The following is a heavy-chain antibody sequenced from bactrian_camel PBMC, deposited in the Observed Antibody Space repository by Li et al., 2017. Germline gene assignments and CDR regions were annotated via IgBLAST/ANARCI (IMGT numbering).Heavy chain of an antibody. D-gene: IGHD5*01. CDR2: ITSLPSLFRAA. CDR1: GLIGSNSYR. V-gene: IGHV3S6*01. Sequence: HVQLVESGGDSVQAGGSLRLSCQVLGLIGSNSYRMAWFRQAPGKEVEWVAGITSLPSLFRAASYADSVKGRFTISRDNAKDTLYLQMNSLKTEDTAVYYCAIGYMIAGLMEYKYWGQGTQVTVS. J-gene: IGHJ4*01. CDR3: AIGYMIAGLMEYKY.